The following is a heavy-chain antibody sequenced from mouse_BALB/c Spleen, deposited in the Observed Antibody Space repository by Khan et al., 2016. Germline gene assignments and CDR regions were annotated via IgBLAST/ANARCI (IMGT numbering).Heavy chain of an antibody. CDR1: GYTLTNYG. J-gene: IGHJ2*01. V-gene: IGHV9-1*02. D-gene: IGHD1-1*01. Sequence: QIQLVQSGPELKKPGETVKISCKASGYTLTNYGMNWVKQAPGKGLKWMGWINTYTGKPTYSDDFKGRFAFSLETSASTAYLQINSLKNEDMATYFCARHYYGSRGNYFNYWSQGTTLTVSS. CDR3: ARHYYGSRGNYFNY. CDR2: INTYTGKP.